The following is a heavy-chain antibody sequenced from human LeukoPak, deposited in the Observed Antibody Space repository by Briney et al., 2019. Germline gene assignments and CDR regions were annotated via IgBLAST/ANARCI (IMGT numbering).Heavy chain of an antibody. J-gene: IGHJ6*03. CDR1: GFTFSSHS. CDR2: ISSSSSYI. Sequence: PGGSLRLSCAASGFTFSSHSMNWVRQAPGKGLEWASSISSSSSYIYYADSVKGRFTISRDNAKNSLYLQMNSLRAEDTAVYYCARARMIAEMDYYYYMDVWGKGTTVTVSS. CDR3: ARARMIAEMDYYYYMDV. V-gene: IGHV3-21*01. D-gene: IGHD3-22*01.